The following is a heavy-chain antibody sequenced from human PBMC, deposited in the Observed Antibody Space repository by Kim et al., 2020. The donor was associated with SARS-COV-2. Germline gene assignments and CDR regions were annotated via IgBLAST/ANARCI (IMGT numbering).Heavy chain of an antibody. J-gene: IGHJ4*02. V-gene: IGHV1-69*01. D-gene: IGHD1-26*01. CDR3: ARDSGAGYSFDY. Sequence: NYAKKCQGRVTITADESTSTAYMALSSLRSEDTAVYYCARDSGAGYSFDYWGQGTLVTVSS.